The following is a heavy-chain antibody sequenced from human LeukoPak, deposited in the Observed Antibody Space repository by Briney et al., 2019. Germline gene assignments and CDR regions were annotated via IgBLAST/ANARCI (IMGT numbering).Heavy chain of an antibody. Sequence: GGSLRLSCAASGFTFSSYSMNWVRQAPGEGLEWVSSISSSSSYIYYADSVKGRFTISRDNAKNSLYLQMNSLRAEDTAVYYCARARGSYGFDYWGQGTLVTVSS. CDR2: ISSSSSYI. CDR3: ARARGSYGFDY. J-gene: IGHJ4*02. V-gene: IGHV3-21*01. D-gene: IGHD1-26*01. CDR1: GFTFSSYS.